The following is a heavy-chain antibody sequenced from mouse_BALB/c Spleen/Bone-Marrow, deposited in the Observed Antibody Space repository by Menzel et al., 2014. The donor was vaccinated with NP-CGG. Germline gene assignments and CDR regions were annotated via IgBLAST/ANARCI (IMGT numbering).Heavy chain of an antibody. Sequence: VMLVESGPGLVAPSQSLSITCTVSGFSLTSYGVHWVRQPPGKGLEWLGVIWAGGSTNYNSALMSRLSISKDNSKSQVSLKMNSLQTDDTAMYYCARDYYGSLYAMDYWGQGTSVTVSS. J-gene: IGHJ4*01. CDR1: GFSLTSYG. CDR3: ARDYYGSLYAMDY. CDR2: IWAGGST. V-gene: IGHV2-9*02. D-gene: IGHD1-1*01.